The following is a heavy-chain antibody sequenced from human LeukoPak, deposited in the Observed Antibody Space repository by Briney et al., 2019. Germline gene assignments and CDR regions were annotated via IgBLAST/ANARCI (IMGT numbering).Heavy chain of an antibody. V-gene: IGHV1-2*02. J-gene: IGHJ4*02. CDR3: ARGDSSGYYYFDY. CDR2: INPNSGGT. Sequence: ASVKVSCKASGYTFTGYYIHWVRQAPGQGLEWMGWINPNSGGTNYAQKFQGRVTMTRDTSISTAYMEVSRLRSDDTAVYYCARGDSSGYYYFDYWGQGTLVTVSS. CDR1: GYTFTGYY. D-gene: IGHD3-22*01.